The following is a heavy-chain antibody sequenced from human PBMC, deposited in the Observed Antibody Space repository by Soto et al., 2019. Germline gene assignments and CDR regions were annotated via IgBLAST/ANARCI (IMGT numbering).Heavy chain of an antibody. CDR3: STDLGYYGLDV. CDR1: GFPFSNGW. Sequence: EVQLVESGGDLVKPGGSLRLSCAASGFPFSNGWMSWVRQALGKGLEWVGRIKSKTDGETRDYAGPVKDRFTISRDDSKKTLYLQMNSLKTEDTAVYYCSTDLGYYGLDVWGQGTTVTVSS. J-gene: IGHJ6*02. D-gene: IGHD2-15*01. V-gene: IGHV3-15*01. CDR2: IKSKTDGETR.